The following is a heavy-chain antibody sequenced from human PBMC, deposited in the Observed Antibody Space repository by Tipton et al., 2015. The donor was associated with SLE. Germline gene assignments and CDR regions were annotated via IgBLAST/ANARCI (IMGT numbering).Heavy chain of an antibody. CDR1: GFTFSGHW. CDR2: IKEDGSVK. Sequence: SLRLSCAASGFTFSGHWMSWVRQAPGKGLEWVANIKEDGSVKYYVDSVKGRFTISRDNGKNSLYLQMNSLRAEDTAVYYCVRGDTWGQGTLVTVSP. J-gene: IGHJ5*02. V-gene: IGHV3-7*01. CDR3: VRGDT.